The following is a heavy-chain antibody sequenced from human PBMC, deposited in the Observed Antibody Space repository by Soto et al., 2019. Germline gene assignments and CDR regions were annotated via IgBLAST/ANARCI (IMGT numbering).Heavy chain of an antibody. Sequence: QVQLQQWGAGLLKPSETLSLTCAVYGGSFSGYYWSWIRQPPGQGLAWIGEITHSGSTNYNPSLKSRVTISVYTSKNQFSLKLSSVTAAYTAVYYCARGCSGASCYSPFDYWGQGTLVTVSS. D-gene: IGHD2-15*01. CDR3: ARGCSGASCYSPFDY. CDR1: GGSFSGYY. CDR2: ITHSGST. J-gene: IGHJ4*02. V-gene: IGHV4-34*01.